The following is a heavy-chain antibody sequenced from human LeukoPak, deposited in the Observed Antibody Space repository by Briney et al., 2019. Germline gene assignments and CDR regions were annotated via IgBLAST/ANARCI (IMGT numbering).Heavy chain of an antibody. Sequence: PSETLSLTCAVSGGSLSSHYWNWIRQAAGKRLEWLGFVSYSGYTDYNPSLKSRITLSVDKSRNQFSLRLNSVTAADTAIYYCARGGREGGSRRGWYFDLWGRGPPVTVSS. V-gene: IGHV4-59*08. CDR1: GGSLSSHY. CDR3: ARGGREGGSRRGWYFDL. J-gene: IGHJ2*01. CDR2: VSYSGYT. D-gene: IGHD3-10*01.